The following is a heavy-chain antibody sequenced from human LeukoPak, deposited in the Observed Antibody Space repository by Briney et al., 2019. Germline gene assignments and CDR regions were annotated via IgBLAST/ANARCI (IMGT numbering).Heavy chain of an antibody. V-gene: IGHV4-30-2*01. D-gene: IGHD2-2*01. CDR1: GGSISSGGYY. CDR2: IYHSGST. CDR3: ARGDATYYYYMDV. Sequence: SETLSLTCTVSGGSISSGGYYWSWIRQPPGKGLEWIGYIYHSGSTYYNPSLKSRVTISVDRSKNQFSLKLSSVTAADTAVYYCARGDATYYYYMDVWGKGTTVTVSS. J-gene: IGHJ6*03.